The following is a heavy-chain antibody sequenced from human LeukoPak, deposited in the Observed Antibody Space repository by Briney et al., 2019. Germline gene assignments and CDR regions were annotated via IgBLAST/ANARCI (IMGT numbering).Heavy chain of an antibody. CDR3: ARSRGYDFLYVPYYFDY. CDR1: AYTFTRYG. D-gene: IGHD3-3*01. J-gene: IGHJ4*02. CDR2: ISGYNGNT. Sequence: GASVTVSCKASAYTFTRYGISWVRQAPGQGLEWLGWISGYNGNTNYAPKFQGRVTMTTDTSTSTAYMELRSLRSDDTAVYYCARSRGYDFLYVPYYFDYWGQGTLVTVSS. V-gene: IGHV1-18*01.